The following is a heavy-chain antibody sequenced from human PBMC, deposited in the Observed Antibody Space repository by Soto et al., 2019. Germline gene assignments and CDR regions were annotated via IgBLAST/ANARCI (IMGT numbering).Heavy chain of an antibody. Sequence: QVQLVQSGAEVKKPGSSVKVSCKASGGTFSSYDISWVRQAPGQGLEWMGGIIPIFGTANYAQKFEGRVTINADESTSTAYMELSSLRSDDTDVYYCASAPGGYYDSSGYRTRFDYWGQGTLVTVSS. CDR2: IIPIFGTA. J-gene: IGHJ4*02. V-gene: IGHV1-69*01. CDR1: GGTFSSYD. CDR3: ASAPGGYYDSSGYRTRFDY. D-gene: IGHD3-22*01.